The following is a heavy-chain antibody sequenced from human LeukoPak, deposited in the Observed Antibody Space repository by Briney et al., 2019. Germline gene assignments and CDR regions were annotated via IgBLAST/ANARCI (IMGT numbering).Heavy chain of an antibody. CDR2: INHSGST. V-gene: IGHV4-34*01. J-gene: IGHJ4*02. Sequence: SETLSLTCAVYGGSLSGYYWSWIRQPPGKGLEWIGEINHSGSTNYNPSLKSRVTISVDTSKNQFSLKLSSVTAADTAVYYCARGVRPDYDFWSSYPYSYYFDYWGQGTLVTVSS. CDR3: ARGVRPDYDFWSSYPYSYYFDY. D-gene: IGHD3-3*01. CDR1: GGSLSGYY.